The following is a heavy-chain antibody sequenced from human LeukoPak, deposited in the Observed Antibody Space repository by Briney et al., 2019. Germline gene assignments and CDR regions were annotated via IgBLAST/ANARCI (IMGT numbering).Heavy chain of an antibody. Sequence: ASVKVSCKASGYTFTTYYMHWVCQAPGQGLEWMGIIDPSGGSTSYAQKFQGRDTMTRDTSTSTVYMELSSLRSDDTAVYYCARLSQQTFDIWGQGTLVTVSS. CDR1: GYTFTTYY. CDR3: ARLSQQTFDI. J-gene: IGHJ3*02. CDR2: IDPSGGST. V-gene: IGHV1-46*01.